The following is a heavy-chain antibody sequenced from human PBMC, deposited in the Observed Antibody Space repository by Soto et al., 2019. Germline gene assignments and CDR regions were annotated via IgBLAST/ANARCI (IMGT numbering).Heavy chain of an antibody. J-gene: IGHJ6*02. CDR1: GFTFISYG. CDR2: IWYDGSNK. CDR3: ARDYYDSSGYYYYGMDV. Sequence: QVQLGESGGGVVQPGRSLRLSCAASGFTFISYGMHWVRQAPGKGLEWVAVIWYDGSNKYYADSVKGRFTISRDNYKHTLYLQMNSLRAEDTAVYYCARDYYDSSGYYYYGMDVWGQGTTVTVSS. V-gene: IGHV3-33*01. D-gene: IGHD3-22*01.